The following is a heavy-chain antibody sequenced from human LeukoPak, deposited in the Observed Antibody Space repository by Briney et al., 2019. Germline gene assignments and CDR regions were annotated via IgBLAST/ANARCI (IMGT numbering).Heavy chain of an antibody. CDR1: DDSFSTYY. Sequence: SETLSLTCSVSDDSFSTYYWTWIRHPPGKGLEWIGYISSIGSTNYNLSLKSRVTIAVDTSKKQFSLKMTSVTAADTAVYYCARDPTTVTKGFDVWGQGTMVTVSS. D-gene: IGHD4-17*01. V-gene: IGHV4-59*01. CDR3: ARDPTTVTKGFDV. CDR2: ISSIGST. J-gene: IGHJ3*01.